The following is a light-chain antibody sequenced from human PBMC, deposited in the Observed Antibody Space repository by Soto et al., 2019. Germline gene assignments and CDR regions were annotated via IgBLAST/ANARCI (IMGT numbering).Light chain of an antibody. Sequence: QSALTQPASVSGSPGQSITISCSGTSSDIGAYDYVSWYQQHPGKAPKLVIYEVTKRPSGVPDRVSASKSGNTASLTVSGLRAEDEADYYCSSYAGSNNFVFGGGTKLTVL. V-gene: IGLV2-8*01. CDR3: SSYAGSNNFV. CDR1: SSDIGAYDY. CDR2: EVT. J-gene: IGLJ2*01.